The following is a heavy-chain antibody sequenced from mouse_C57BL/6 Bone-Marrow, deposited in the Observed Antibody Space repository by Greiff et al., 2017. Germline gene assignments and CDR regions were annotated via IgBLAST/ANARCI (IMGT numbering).Heavy chain of an antibody. CDR3: AKGTTVVAPPGFAY. Sequence: VKLQQPGAELVKPGASVKLSCKASGYTFTSYWMHWVKQRPGQGLEWIGMIHPNSGSTNYNEKFKSKATLTVDKSSSTAYMQLSSLTSEDSAVYYCAKGTTVVAPPGFAYWGQGTLVTVSA. D-gene: IGHD1-1*01. V-gene: IGHV1-64*01. CDR2: IHPNSGST. J-gene: IGHJ3*01. CDR1: GYTFTSYW.